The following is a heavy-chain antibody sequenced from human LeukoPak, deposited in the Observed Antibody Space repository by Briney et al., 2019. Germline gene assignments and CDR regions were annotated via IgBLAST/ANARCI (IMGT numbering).Heavy chain of an antibody. Sequence: SETLSLTCTVSGGSISSYYWNWIRKPPGKGLQWIGYIYYTGSINYNPSLKSRVTISVDTSKNQFSLRLSSVTAADTAVYYCARALGSVGYVYFDYWGQGTLVTVSS. CDR1: GGSISSYY. J-gene: IGHJ4*02. V-gene: IGHV4-59*01. CDR3: ARALGSVGYVYFDY. CDR2: IYYTGSI. D-gene: IGHD5-12*01.